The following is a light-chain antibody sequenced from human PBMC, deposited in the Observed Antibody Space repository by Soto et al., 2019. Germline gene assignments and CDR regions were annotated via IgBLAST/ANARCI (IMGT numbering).Light chain of an antibody. J-gene: IGKJ2*01. Sequence: ESMLTQSPGTLSLSPGERATLSCRASQSVSTRYLAWYQQKPGQAPRLLIYGASIRATGIPDRFSGSGSGTDFNLTISRLEPEDGAVDYYHQWGRSPPAFTFGQGTKLEI. CDR1: QSVSTRY. CDR2: GAS. V-gene: IGKV3-20*01. CDR3: HQWGRSPPAFT.